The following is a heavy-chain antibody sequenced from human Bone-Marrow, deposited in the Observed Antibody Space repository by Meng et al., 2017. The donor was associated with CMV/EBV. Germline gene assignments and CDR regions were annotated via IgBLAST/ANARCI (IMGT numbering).Heavy chain of an antibody. CDR2: ISGSGGST. CDR1: VFTFSSYA. V-gene: IGHV3-23*01. Sequence: GESLKISCAASVFTFSSYAMSWVRQAPGKGLEWVSAISGSGGSTYYADSVKGRFTIPRDNSKNTLYLQMNSLGAEDTVVYYCAKVPSGGYRGWFDPWGQGTLVTVYS. J-gene: IGHJ5*02. CDR3: AKVPSGGYRGWFDP. D-gene: IGHD1-26*01.